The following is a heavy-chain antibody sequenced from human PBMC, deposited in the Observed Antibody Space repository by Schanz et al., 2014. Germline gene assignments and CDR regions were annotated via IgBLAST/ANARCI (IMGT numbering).Heavy chain of an antibody. J-gene: IGHJ4*02. CDR1: GFTMITYA. Sequence: QVQLVESGGGVVQPGRSLRLSCAASGFTMITYAMHWVRQPPGKGLEWVAIITYDGSNTYHADSVKGRFTISRDNSKNTLFLQVNSLRAEDTAVYYCARGARQYSGSYSPSDYWGQGALVTVSS. CDR3: ARGARQYSGSYSPSDY. CDR2: ITYDGSNT. V-gene: IGHV3-30*04. D-gene: IGHD1-26*01.